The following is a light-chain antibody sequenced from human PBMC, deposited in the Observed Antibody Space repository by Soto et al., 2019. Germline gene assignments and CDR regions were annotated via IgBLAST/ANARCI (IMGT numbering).Light chain of an antibody. Sequence: AIQLTQSPSSLSASLGDRVTTTCRASQGISSYLAWYQQKPGKAPKLLIYAASTLQSGVPSRFSGSGSGTDFTLTISCLQSEDFATYYCQQYYSYPWTFGQGTKVDIK. V-gene: IGKV1-8*01. J-gene: IGKJ1*01. CDR1: QGISSY. CDR2: AAS. CDR3: QQYYSYPWT.